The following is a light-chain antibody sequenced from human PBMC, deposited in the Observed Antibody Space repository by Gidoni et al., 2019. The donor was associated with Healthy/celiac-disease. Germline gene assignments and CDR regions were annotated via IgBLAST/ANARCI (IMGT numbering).Light chain of an antibody. V-gene: IGKV1-9*01. CDR3: QQLNSYPQGT. Sequence: DIQLTQSPSFLSASVGDRVTITCWASQGISSYFAWYQQKPGKAPKLLIYSASTLQSGVPSRFSGSGSGTEFTLTISSLQPEDFATYYCQQLNSYPQGTFGQGTKVEIK. CDR2: SAS. J-gene: IGKJ1*01. CDR1: QGISSY.